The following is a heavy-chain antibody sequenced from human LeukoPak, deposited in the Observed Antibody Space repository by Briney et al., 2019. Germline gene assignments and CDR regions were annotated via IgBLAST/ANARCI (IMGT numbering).Heavy chain of an antibody. CDR3: AKGRGQGYPHYYFDS. D-gene: IGHD2-2*01. Sequence: GSLRLSCAASGFTFSSYGMHWVRQAPGKGLEWVAFVRYDGSNKYYADSVKGRFTISRDSSKNTLYLQMNSLRPEDTAVYYCAKGRGQGYPHYYFDSWGQGTQVTVSS. J-gene: IGHJ4*02. CDR2: VRYDGSNK. V-gene: IGHV3-30*02. CDR1: GFTFSSYG.